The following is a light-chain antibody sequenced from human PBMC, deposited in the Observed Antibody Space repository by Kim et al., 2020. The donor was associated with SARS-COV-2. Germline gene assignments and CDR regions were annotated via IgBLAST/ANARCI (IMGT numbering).Light chain of an antibody. CDR1: QGISNY. CDR2: AAS. Sequence: DIQMTQSPSSLSASVGDRVSITCRASQGISNYLAWYQQKPGKVPKLLIYAASTLQSGVPSRFSGSGSGTDFTLTISSLQPEDVATYYCQKYNSAPSLTFGGGTKVDIK. CDR3: QKYNSAPSLT. J-gene: IGKJ4*01. V-gene: IGKV1-27*01.